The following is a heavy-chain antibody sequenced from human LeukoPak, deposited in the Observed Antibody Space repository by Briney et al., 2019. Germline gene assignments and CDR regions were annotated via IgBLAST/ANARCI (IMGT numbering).Heavy chain of an antibody. CDR3: ASGTWGFYDTTVGVY. V-gene: IGHV4-39*07. Sequence: SETLSLTCTVSGGSISSSNYYWGWIRQPPGKGLEWIGSIYYSGSTYYNPSLKSRVTISVDTSKNQFSLKLSSVTAADTAVFYCASGTWGFYDTTVGVYWGQGTLVTVSS. D-gene: IGHD3-22*01. CDR1: GGSISSSNYY. J-gene: IGHJ4*02. CDR2: IYYSGST.